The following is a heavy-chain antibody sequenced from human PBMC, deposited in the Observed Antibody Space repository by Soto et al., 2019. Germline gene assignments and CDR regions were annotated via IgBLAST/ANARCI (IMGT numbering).Heavy chain of an antibody. CDR2: IYWDDDE. D-gene: IGHD3-3*01. J-gene: IGHJ1*01. Sequence: QITLKESGPTLVKPTQTLTLTCTFSGFSLSTSGVGVGWIRQPPGKALEWLAVIYWDDDERYSPSLKSSLTITKDPSKNPVVLTMTSVDPVDTATYYCAHGVGSGNSAYFQHWGQGTLVTVSS. V-gene: IGHV2-5*02. CDR3: AHGVGSGNSAYFQH. CDR1: GFSLSTSGVG.